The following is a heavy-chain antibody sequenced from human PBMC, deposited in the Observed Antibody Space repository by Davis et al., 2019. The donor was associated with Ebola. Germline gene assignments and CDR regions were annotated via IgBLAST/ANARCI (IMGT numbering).Heavy chain of an antibody. D-gene: IGHD2-15*01. Sequence: MPGGSLRLSCTVSGGSISSYYWSWIRQPPGKGLEWIGYIYYSGSTNYNPSLKSRVTISVDTSKNQFSLKLSSVTAADTAVYYCARGYGIVVVVAATTPRANWFDPWGQGTLVTVSS. CDR3: ARGYGIVVVVAATTPRANWFDP. J-gene: IGHJ5*02. CDR1: GGSISSYY. V-gene: IGHV4-59*12. CDR2: IYYSGST.